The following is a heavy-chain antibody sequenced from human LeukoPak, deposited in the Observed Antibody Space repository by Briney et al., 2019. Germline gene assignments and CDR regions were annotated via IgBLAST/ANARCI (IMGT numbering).Heavy chain of an antibody. Sequence: GGSLRLSCAASGFTVSSNYMSWVRQAPGKGLEWVSVIYSGGSTYYADSVEGRFTISRDNSKNTLYLQMNSLRAEDTAVYYCAMMGELSLYFDYWGQGTLVTVSS. V-gene: IGHV3-53*01. J-gene: IGHJ4*02. CDR1: GFTVSSNY. CDR3: AMMGELSLYFDY. D-gene: IGHD3-16*02. CDR2: IYSGGST.